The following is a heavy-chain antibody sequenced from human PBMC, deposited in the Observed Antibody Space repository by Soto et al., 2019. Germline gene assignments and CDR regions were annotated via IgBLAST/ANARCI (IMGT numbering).Heavy chain of an antibody. Sequence: QVQLQQWGAGLLKPSETLSLTCAVYGGFVSSGSYYWSWIRQPPGKGLEWIGEMSHSGGTHFNPSPKSRLTISVDTSKNQFSLKMSSVTAADTALYYCARVERGTATTVVDSFDIWGPGTTVTVSS. CDR2: MSHSGGT. D-gene: IGHD1-1*01. V-gene: IGHV4-34*01. CDR1: GGFVSSGSYY. CDR3: ARVERGTATTVVDSFDI. J-gene: IGHJ3*02.